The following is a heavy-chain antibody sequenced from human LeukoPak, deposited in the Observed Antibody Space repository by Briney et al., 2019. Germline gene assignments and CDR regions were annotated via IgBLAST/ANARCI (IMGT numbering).Heavy chain of an antibody. CDR1: GITFSNYA. D-gene: IGHD5-12*01. CDR2: ISWNSGSI. Sequence: GGSLRLSCAASGITFSNYAMSWVRQAPGKGLEWVSGISWNSGSIGYADSVKGRFTISRDNAKNSLYLQMNSLRAEDTALYYCAKDRRYSGYDTGMDVWGQGTTVTVSS. J-gene: IGHJ6*02. V-gene: IGHV3-9*01. CDR3: AKDRRYSGYDTGMDV.